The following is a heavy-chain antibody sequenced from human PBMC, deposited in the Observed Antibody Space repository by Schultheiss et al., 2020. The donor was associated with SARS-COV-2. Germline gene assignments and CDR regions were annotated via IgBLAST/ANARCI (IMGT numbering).Heavy chain of an antibody. Sequence: GESLKISCAASGFTFSSYAMSWVRQAPGKGLEWVAVISYDGSNKYYADSVKGRFTISRDNSKNTLYLQMNSLRAEDTAVYYCAKDRVGVKVYWGQGTLVTVSS. CDR3: AKDRVGVKVY. D-gene: IGHD1-26*01. J-gene: IGHJ4*02. V-gene: IGHV3-30*18. CDR1: GFTFSSYA. CDR2: ISYDGSNK.